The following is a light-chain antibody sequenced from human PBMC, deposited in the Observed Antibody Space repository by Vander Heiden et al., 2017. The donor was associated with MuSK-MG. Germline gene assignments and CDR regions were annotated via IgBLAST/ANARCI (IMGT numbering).Light chain of an antibody. CDR2: SNN. Sequence: QSVLTQPPSASGTPGQRVTLYCSGRRYNLGSNYVYGYQQLPGTAPKLRIYSNNQRPSGVPDRFAGSKSGTSAALAISGLRSEDEADYYCAAWDDSLSGVVFGGGTKLTVL. CDR1: RYNLGSNY. CDR3: AAWDDSLSGVV. J-gene: IGLJ2*01. V-gene: IGLV1-47*02.